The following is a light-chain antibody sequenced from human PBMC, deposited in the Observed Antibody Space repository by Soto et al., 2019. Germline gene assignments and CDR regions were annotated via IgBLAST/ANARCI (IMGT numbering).Light chain of an antibody. CDR2: GAS. CDR3: QQYTYWPRT. CDR1: QSVGAN. J-gene: IGKJ1*01. Sequence: EIVMTQSPATLSVSPGERATLSCRASQSVGANLAWYQQKPGQAPRLLIYGASTRAAGISPRFSGGGSGTEFTLTISSLQSEDFGVYYCQQYTYWPRTFGQGTTVGIK. V-gene: IGKV3-15*01.